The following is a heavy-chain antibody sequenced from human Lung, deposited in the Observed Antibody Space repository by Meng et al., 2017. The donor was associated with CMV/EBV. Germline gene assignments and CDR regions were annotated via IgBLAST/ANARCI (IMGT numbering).Heavy chain of an antibody. Sequence: GGSLRLXCAASGFKFSNYPVHWVRQAPGKGLEWVAVISFDGSNKFYAESVKGRFTISRDNSKNTLYLQMNSLRAEDTALYYCARDLKAPVTSYYYHYGLDVWGQGXTVTVSS. CDR1: GFKFSNYP. V-gene: IGHV3-30-3*01. CDR2: ISFDGSNK. CDR3: ARDLKAPVTSYYYHYGLDV. D-gene: IGHD2-2*01. J-gene: IGHJ6*02.